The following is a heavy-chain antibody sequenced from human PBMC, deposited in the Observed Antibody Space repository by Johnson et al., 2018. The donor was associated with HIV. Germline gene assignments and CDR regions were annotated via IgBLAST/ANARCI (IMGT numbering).Heavy chain of an antibody. D-gene: IGHD5-12*01. CDR3: TRGGGYGAFDI. Sequence: VQLVESGGGVVQPGRSLRLSCAASGFIFGGYAMSWVRQAPGKGLEWVAGMNRDGGGTKYAESVKGRFTISRDNAKNTLYLQMNFLRAEDTSVYYCTRGGGYGAFDIWGQGTMVSVSS. CDR2: MNRDGGGT. CDR1: GFIFGGYA. J-gene: IGHJ3*02. V-gene: IGHV3-74*03.